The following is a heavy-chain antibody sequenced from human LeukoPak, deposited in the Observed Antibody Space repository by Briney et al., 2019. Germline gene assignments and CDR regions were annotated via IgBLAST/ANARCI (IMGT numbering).Heavy chain of an antibody. V-gene: IGHV4-38-2*02. CDR2: IYHSGAT. Sequence: SETLSLTCTVSGYSIGIGYYWGWIRQSPGKGLEWIGSIYHSGATYYNPSLKSRVTISVHTSKNQFSLMLNSVTAADTALYFCARARLSIVRGITNFDYWGQGTVVTVSS. D-gene: IGHD3-10*01. J-gene: IGHJ4*02. CDR3: ARARLSIVRGITNFDY. CDR1: GYSIGIGYY.